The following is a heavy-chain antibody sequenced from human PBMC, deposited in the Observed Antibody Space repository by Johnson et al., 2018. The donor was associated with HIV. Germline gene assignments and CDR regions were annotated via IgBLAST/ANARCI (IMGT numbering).Heavy chain of an antibody. Sequence: QMLLVESGGGVVQPGRSLRLSCAASGFTFSSYGMHWVRQAPGKGLEWVAVIWYDGSNKYYADSVKGRFTISRDNSKNTLYLQMNSLRAEDTAVYYCAKYRYYVRRGPDAFEIWGQGTMVSVSS. CDR1: GFTFSSYG. D-gene: IGHD3-10*02. V-gene: IGHV3-33*06. CDR2: IWYDGSNK. CDR3: AKYRYYVRRGPDAFEI. J-gene: IGHJ3*02.